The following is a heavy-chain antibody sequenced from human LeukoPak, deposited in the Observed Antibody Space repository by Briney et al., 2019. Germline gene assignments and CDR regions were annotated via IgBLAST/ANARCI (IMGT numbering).Heavy chain of an antibody. CDR2: ISSNGGST. V-gene: IGHV3-64D*06. Sequence: GGSLRLSCSASGFTFSSYAMHWVRQAPGEGLEYVSAISSNGGSTYYADSVKGRFTISRENSKNTLYLQMSSLIAEDTAVYYCVKGLYSGYDPDYWGQGTLVTVSS. CDR1: GFTFSSYA. D-gene: IGHD5-12*01. J-gene: IGHJ4*02. CDR3: VKGLYSGYDPDY.